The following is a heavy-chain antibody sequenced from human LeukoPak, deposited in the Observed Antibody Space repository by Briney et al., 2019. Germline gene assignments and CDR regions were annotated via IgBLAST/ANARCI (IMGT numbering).Heavy chain of an antibody. D-gene: IGHD3/OR15-3a*01. V-gene: IGHV4-39*07. CDR3: ARGTRPLIYYYYYMDV. CDR2: IYYSGST. CDR1: GGSISSSSYY. J-gene: IGHJ6*03. Sequence: PSETLSLTCTVSGGSISSSSYYWGWIRQPPGKGLEWIGSIYYSGSTYYNPSLKSRVTISVDTSKNQFSLKLSSVTAADTAVYYCARGTRPLIYYYYYMDVWGKGTTVTVSS.